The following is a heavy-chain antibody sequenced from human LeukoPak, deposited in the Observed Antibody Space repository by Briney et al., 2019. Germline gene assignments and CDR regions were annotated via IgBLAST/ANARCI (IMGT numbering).Heavy chain of an antibody. D-gene: IGHD2-15*01. CDR2: IRSKANDHAT. Sequence: HPGGSLRLSCAASGFTFSGSAMHWVRQSPGKGLEWVGRIRSKANDHATAYAASVRGRFTISRDDSKNTAYLQMNSLRTEDTAVYYCAKDRVSPGFNWFDPWGQGTLVTVSS. CDR3: AKDRVSPGFNWFDP. J-gene: IGHJ5*02. CDR1: GFTFSGSA. V-gene: IGHV3-73*01.